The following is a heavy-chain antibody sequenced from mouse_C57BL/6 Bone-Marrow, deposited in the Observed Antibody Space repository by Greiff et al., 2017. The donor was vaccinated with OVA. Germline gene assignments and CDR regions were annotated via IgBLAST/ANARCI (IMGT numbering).Heavy chain of an antibody. V-gene: IGHV1-63*01. Sequence: QVQLVESGAELVRPGTSVKMSCKASGYTFTNYWIGWAKQRPGHGLEWIGDIYPGGGSTNYNEKFKGKATLTADKSASTAYMQFSSLTSEDSAIYYWALGDYCGHWYFAVWGTGTTVTVSS. CDR1: GYTFTNYW. D-gene: IGHD1-1*01. J-gene: IGHJ1*03. CDR2: IYPGGGST. CDR3: ALGDYCGHWYFAV.